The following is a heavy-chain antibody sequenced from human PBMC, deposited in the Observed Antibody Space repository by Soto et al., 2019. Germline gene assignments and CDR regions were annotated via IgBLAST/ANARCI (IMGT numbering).Heavy chain of an antibody. CDR2: INSDGSST. CDR3: ARKGSSGWYYYYGMDV. D-gene: IGHD6-19*01. V-gene: IGHV3-74*01. J-gene: IGHJ6*02. CDR1: GFTFSSYW. Sequence: EVQLVESGGGLVQPGGSLRLSCAASGFTFSSYWMHWVRQAPGKGLVWVSRINSDGSSTSYADSVKGRFTISRDNAKNTLYLQMNSLRAEDKAVYYCARKGSSGWYYYYGMDVWGQGTTVTVSS.